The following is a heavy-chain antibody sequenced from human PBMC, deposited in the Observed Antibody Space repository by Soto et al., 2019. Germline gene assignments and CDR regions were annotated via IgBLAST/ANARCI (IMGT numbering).Heavy chain of an antibody. J-gene: IGHJ4*02. CDR2: ISYDGSNK. CDR1: GFTFSSYG. Sequence: GGSLRLSCAASGFTFSSYGMHWVRQAPGKGLEWVAVISYDGSNKYYADSVKGRFTISRDNSKNTLYLQMNSLRAEDTAVYYCAKTGSSWYAGYYFDYWGQGTLVTVSS. CDR3: AKTGSSWYAGYYFDY. V-gene: IGHV3-30*18. D-gene: IGHD6-13*01.